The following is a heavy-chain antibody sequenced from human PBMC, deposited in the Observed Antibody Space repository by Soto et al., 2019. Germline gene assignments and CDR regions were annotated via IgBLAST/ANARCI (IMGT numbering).Heavy chain of an antibody. V-gene: IGHV1-69*13. D-gene: IGHD2-21*01. CDR3: ARGGDGSNFGAVY. Sequence: SVKVSCKASGGGNLRDYRTTWVRRAPGQGLEWMGGIIPKLGSANYAQNFQGRVTVTADESTNTVYMELRSLRSDDTAVYYFARGGDGSNFGAVYRGQGTSRTLSS. CDR2: IIPKLGSA. J-gene: IGHJ4*02. CDR1: GGGNLRDYR.